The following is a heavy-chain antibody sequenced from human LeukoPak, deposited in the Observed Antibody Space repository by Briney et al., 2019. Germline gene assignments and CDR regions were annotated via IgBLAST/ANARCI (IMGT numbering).Heavy chain of an antibody. J-gene: IGHJ4*02. CDR1: GFTFSDYY. CDR2: ISSSGSTI. CDR3: ARPLPRGYSGYDWGFGY. D-gene: IGHD5-12*01. V-gene: IGHV3-11*01. Sequence: PGGSLRLSCAASGFTFSDYYMSWIRQAPGKGLQWVSYISSSGSTINYADSVKGRFTISRDNAKNSLYLQMNSLRAEDTAVYYCARPLPRGYSGYDWGFGYWGQGTLVTVSS.